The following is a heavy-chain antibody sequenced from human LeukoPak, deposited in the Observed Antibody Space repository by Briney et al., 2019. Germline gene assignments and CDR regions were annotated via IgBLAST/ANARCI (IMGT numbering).Heavy chain of an antibody. J-gene: IGHJ4*02. Sequence: SVKVSCKASGGTFSSYAISWVRQAPGQGLEWMGRIIPILGIANYAQKFQGRVTITADKSTSTAYMELSSLRSDDTAVYYCARERTDYYGSGSYDYWGQGTLVTVSS. CDR3: ARERTDYYGSGSYDY. V-gene: IGHV1-69*04. D-gene: IGHD3-10*01. CDR2: IIPILGIA. CDR1: GGTFSSYA.